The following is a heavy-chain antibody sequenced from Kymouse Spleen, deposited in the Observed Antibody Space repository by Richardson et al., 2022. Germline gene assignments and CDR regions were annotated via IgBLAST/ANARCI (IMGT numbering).Heavy chain of an antibody. Sequence: EVQLVESGGGLVQPGGSLRLSCAASGFTFSSYAMSWVRQAPGKGLEWVSAISGSGGSTYYADSVKGRFTISRDNSKNTLYLQMNSLRAEDTAVYYCAKEIAARPDYYYGMDVWGQGTTVTVSS. CDR1: GFTFSSYA. V-gene: IGHV3-23*04. J-gene: IGHJ6*02. CDR2: ISGSGGST. CDR3: AKEIAARPDYYYGMDV. D-gene: IGHD6-6*01.